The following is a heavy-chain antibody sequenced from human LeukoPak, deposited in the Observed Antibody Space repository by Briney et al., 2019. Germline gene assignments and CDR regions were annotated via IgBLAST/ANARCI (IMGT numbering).Heavy chain of an antibody. CDR2: IRSKAYGGAT. Sequence: GGSLRLSCAASGFTFSSYWMSWFRQAPGKGLEWVGFIRSKAYGGATEYAASMKGRFSISRDDSKSIAYLQMNSLKTEDTAVYYCTRGGSSGSYYVLFDYWGQGTLVTVSS. CDR1: GFTFSSYW. V-gene: IGHV3-49*03. D-gene: IGHD1-26*01. J-gene: IGHJ4*02. CDR3: TRGGSSGSYYVLFDY.